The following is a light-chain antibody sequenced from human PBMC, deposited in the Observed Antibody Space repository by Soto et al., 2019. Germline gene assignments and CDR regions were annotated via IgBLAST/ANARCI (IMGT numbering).Light chain of an antibody. CDR3: QVWDSSTVV. V-gene: IGLV3-9*01. J-gene: IGLJ2*01. Sequence: SYELTQPLSVSVALGQTARITCGGTNIGRKNVHWYQQQPGQAPVLVIYRVSNRPSGIPELFSGSNSGNTATPTISRDQGGDAADYYCQVWDSSTVVFGGGTKLTVL. CDR1: NIGRKN. CDR2: RVS.